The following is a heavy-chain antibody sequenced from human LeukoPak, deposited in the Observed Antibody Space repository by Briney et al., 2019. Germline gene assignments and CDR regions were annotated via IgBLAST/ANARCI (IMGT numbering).Heavy chain of an antibody. CDR1: GFTFSDYY. V-gene: IGHV3-11*06. J-gene: IGHJ6*02. D-gene: IGHD6-13*01. CDR2: ISSSSSYT. CDR3: ATRRQQLVMNYYGMGV. Sequence: PGGSLRLSCAASGFTFSDYYMSWIRQAPGKGLEWVSYISSSSSYTNYADSVKGRFTISRDNAKNSLYLQMNSLRAEDTAVYYCATRRQQLVMNYYGMGVWGQGTTVTVSS.